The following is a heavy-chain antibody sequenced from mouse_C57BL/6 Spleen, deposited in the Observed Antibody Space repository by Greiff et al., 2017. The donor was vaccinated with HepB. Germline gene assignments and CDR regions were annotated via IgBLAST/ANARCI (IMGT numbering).Heavy chain of an antibody. CDR1: GYTFTSYW. CDR3: AREAAGAMDY. CDR2: IYPGSGST. J-gene: IGHJ4*01. D-gene: IGHD3-2*02. V-gene: IGHV1-55*01. Sequence: QVHVKQPGAELVKPGASVKMSCKASGYTFTSYWITWVKQRPGQGLEWIGDIYPGSGSTNYNEKFKSKATLTVDTSSSTAYMQLSSLTSEDSAVYYCAREAAGAMDYWGQGTSVTVSS.